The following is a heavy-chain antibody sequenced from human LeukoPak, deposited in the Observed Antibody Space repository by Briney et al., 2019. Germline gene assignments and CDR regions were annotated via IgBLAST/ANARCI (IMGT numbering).Heavy chain of an antibody. J-gene: IGHJ4*02. Sequence: KTGGSLRLSCAASGFTFSSYAMSWVRQAPGKGLEWVSAISGSGGSTYYADSVKGRFTISRDNAKNSLYLDMNSLRDEDTAIYYCASSHDSSGNDWGQGTLVTVTS. CDR3: ASSHDSSGND. V-gene: IGHV3-23*01. CDR1: GFTFSSYA. D-gene: IGHD3-22*01. CDR2: ISGSGGST.